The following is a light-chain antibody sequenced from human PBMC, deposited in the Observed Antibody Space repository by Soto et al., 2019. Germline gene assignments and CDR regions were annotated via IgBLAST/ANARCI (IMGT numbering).Light chain of an antibody. J-gene: IGKJ4*01. CDR2: EES. CDR3: QQVKTYPRT. V-gene: IGKV1-9*01. Sequence: DIQVTQSPSTLSASVGDGVTITCRASQAVPNNMAWYQQKPGKPPKLLIYEESTLHSGVPSRFSGRKSGTQFTLTIDSLQPEDFATYYCQQVKTYPRTFGGGTKVDIK. CDR1: QAVPNN.